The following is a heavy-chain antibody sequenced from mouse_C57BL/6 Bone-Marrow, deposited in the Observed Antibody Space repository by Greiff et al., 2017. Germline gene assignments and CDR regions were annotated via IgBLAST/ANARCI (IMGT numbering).Heavy chain of an antibody. CDR1: GYTFTSYW. CDR3: ARCLYAMDY. Sequence: QVHVKQPGAELVKPGASVKLSCKASGYTFTSYWMHWVKQRPGQGLEWIGMIHPNSGSTNYNEKFKSKATLTVDNSSSTAYMQLSSLTSEDSAVYYCARCLYAMDYWGQGTSVTVSS. V-gene: IGHV1-64*01. CDR2: IHPNSGST. J-gene: IGHJ4*01.